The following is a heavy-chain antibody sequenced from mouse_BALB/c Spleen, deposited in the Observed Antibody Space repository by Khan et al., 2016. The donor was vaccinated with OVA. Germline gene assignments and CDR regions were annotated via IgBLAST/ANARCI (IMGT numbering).Heavy chain of an antibody. Sequence: EVQLQESGPSLVKPSQTLSLTCSVTGDSITRGYWNWIRKFPGNKLDYMGYISYSGNTYCNQSLKSRISITRDTSKNQYYLQLNSVTTEDTATYYCAYELRGFAYWGQGTLVTVSA. CDR3: AYELRGFAY. V-gene: IGHV3-8*02. CDR2: ISYSGNT. D-gene: IGHD1-1*01. J-gene: IGHJ3*01. CDR1: GDSITRGY.